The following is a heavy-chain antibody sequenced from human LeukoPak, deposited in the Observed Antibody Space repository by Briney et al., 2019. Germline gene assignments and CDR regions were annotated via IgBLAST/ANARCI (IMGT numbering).Heavy chain of an antibody. CDR2: ISSSSSTI. CDR1: GFTFSSYS. V-gene: IGHV3-48*04. J-gene: IGHJ6*02. CDR3: ATNYGMDV. Sequence: GGSRRLSCAASGFTFSSYSMNWVRQAPGKGLEWVSYISSSSSTIYYADSVKGRFTISRDNAKNSLYLQMNSLRAEDTAVYYCATNYGMDVWGQGTTVTVSS.